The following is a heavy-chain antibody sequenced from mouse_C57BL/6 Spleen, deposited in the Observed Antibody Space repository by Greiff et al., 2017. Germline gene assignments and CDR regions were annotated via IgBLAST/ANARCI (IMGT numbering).Heavy chain of an antibody. D-gene: IGHD3-2*02. V-gene: IGHV1-69*01. Sequence: VQLQQPGAELVMPGASVKLSCKASGYTFTSYWMHWVKQRPGQGLEWIGEIDPSDSYTNYNQKFKGKSTLTVDKSSSTAYMQLSSLTSEDSAVYYCARGELRLRYFDYWGQGTTLTVSS. CDR3: ARGELRLRYFDY. J-gene: IGHJ2*01. CDR2: IDPSDSYT. CDR1: GYTFTSYW.